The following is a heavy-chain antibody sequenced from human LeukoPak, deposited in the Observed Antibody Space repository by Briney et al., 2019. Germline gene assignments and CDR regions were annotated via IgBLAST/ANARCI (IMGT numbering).Heavy chain of an antibody. CDR2: IDGGDST. J-gene: IGHJ3*02. Sequence: PGGSLRLSCVASGVTVSNHMSWVRQAPGKGLEGVSVIDGGDSTYYADSVKGRFTISRDNSKNMLYLQMNSLRAEDTAVYYCASCSYGRPLVNIWGQGTMVTVAS. V-gene: IGHV3-66*01. CDR3: ASCSYGRPLVNI. CDR1: GVTVSNH. D-gene: IGHD3-10*02.